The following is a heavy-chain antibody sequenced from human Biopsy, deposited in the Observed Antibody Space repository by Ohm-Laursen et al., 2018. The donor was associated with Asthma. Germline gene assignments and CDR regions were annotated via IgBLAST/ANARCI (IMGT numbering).Heavy chain of an antibody. D-gene: IGHD3-3*01. V-gene: IGHV4-39*07. Sequence: TLSLTCTVSGGSISNSNYYWTWIRQPPGKGLEWIGEINHRGSTNYNPSLKSRVTLSVDTSKNQFSVKLRSVTAADTAVYYCASGPEWYGLDVWGQGTTVTVSS. CDR3: ASGPEWYGLDV. CDR2: INHRGST. CDR1: GGSISNSNYY. J-gene: IGHJ6*02.